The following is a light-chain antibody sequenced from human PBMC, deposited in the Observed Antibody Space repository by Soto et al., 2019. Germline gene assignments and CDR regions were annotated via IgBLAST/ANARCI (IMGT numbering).Light chain of an antibody. CDR2: DAS. Sequence: DIQLTQSPSSLSASVGDRVTITCQASQDISNHLNWYQQKPGKAPNLLIYDASDLETGVPSRFSRGGSGTFFSFSITSLQPEDIATYYCQKHDGVPLFGPGTKVEI. CDR3: QKHDGVPL. J-gene: IGKJ3*01. CDR1: QDISNH. V-gene: IGKV1-33*01.